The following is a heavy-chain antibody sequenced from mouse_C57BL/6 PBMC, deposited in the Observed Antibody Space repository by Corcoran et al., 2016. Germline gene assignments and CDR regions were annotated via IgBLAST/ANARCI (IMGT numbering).Heavy chain of an antibody. CDR1: GYSFTSYY. CDR2: IYPGSGNT. Sequence: QVQLQQSGPELVKPGASVKISCKASGYSFTSYYIHWVKQRPGQGLEWIGWIYPGSGNTKYNEKFKGKATLTADTSSSTAYMQLSSLTSEDSAVYYCARIYYYGSSPFDYWGQGTTLTVSS. D-gene: IGHD1-1*01. CDR3: ARIYYYGSSPFDY. J-gene: IGHJ2*01. V-gene: IGHV1-66*01.